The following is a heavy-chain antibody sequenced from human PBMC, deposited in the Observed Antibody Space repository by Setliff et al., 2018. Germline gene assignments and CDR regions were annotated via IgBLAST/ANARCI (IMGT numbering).Heavy chain of an antibody. V-gene: IGHV7-4-1*02. CDR2: INTNTGNP. CDR3: ARASRFGTTIYKGDYYMDV. D-gene: IGHD3-10*01. J-gene: IGHJ6*03. CDR1: GYTFSSYA. Sequence: SVKVSCKASGYTFSSYAMGWMRQAPGQRLEWMGWINTNTGNPSYAQGFSGRFVFSLDTSVSTAYLQISSLKADDTAVYYCARASRFGTTIYKGDYYMDVWGKGTTVTV.